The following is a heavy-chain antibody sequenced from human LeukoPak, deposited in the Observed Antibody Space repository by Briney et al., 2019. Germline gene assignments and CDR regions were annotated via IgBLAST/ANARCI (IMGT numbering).Heavy chain of an antibody. D-gene: IGHD3-10*01. V-gene: IGHV3-23*01. J-gene: IGHJ6*02. CDR2: ISGSGGST. CDR3: AKSGSSWFGELLPNWYYYGMDV. CDR1: GFTFSSYA. Sequence: PGGSLRLSCAASGFTFSSYAMSWVRQAPGKGLEWVSAISGSGGSTHYADSVKGRFTISRDNSKNTLYLQMNSLRAEDTAVYYCAKSGSSWFGELLPNWYYYGMDVWGQGTTVTVSS.